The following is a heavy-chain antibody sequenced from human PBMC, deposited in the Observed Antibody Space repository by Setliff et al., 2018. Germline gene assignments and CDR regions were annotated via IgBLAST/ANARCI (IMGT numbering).Heavy chain of an antibody. CDR2: IKSKTDGSLII. J-gene: IGHJ3*02. D-gene: IGHD3-22*01. CDR3: VRELRVIVGVGIQGVFDI. CDR1: GFTFSNAW. Sequence: GGSLRLSCAASGFTFSNAWMNWVRQAPGKGLEWAGRIKSKTDGSLIIYYADSVKDRFTISRDNAKKSLYLQMDSLRAEDTAVHYCVRELRVIVGVGIQGVFDIWGQGTMVTV. V-gene: IGHV3-48*01.